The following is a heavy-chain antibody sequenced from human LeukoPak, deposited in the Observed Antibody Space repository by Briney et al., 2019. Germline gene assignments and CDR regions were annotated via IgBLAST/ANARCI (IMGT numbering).Heavy chain of an antibody. V-gene: IGHV1-3*01. J-gene: IGHJ6*02. D-gene: IGHD6-13*01. CDR1: GYTFTSYA. Sequence: ASVEVSCKASGYTFTSYAMHWVRQAPGQRLEWMGWINAGNGNTKYSQKFQGRVTITRDTSASTAYMELSSLRSEDTAVYYCARDLAAAGYYYYYYGMDVWGQGTTVTVSS. CDR2: INAGNGNT. CDR3: ARDLAAAGYYYYYYGMDV.